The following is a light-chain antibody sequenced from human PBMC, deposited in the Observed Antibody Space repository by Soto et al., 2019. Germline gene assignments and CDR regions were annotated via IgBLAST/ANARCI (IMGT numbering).Light chain of an antibody. V-gene: IGLV4-69*01. Sequence: QPVLTQSPSASASLGASVKLTCTLSSGHSSYAIAWHQQQPEKGPRYLMKLNSDGSHSKGDGIPDRFSGSSSGAERYLTISSLQSEDEADYYCQTWGTGIRLVVFGGGTKLTVL. CDR1: SGHSSYA. CDR3: QTWGTGIRLVV. CDR2: LNSDGSH. J-gene: IGLJ2*01.